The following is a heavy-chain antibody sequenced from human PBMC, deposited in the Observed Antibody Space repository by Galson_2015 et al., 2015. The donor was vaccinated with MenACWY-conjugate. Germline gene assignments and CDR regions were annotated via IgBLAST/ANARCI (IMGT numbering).Heavy chain of an antibody. Sequence: SVKVSCKASGYTFTSYYMHWVRQAPGQGLEWMGIINPSGGSTSYAQKFQGRVTMTRDTSTSTVYIELSSLRSEDTAVYYCARCCSGGTGDYWGQGTLVTVSS. CDR3: ARCCSGGTGDY. CDR2: INPSGGST. CDR1: GYTFTSYY. J-gene: IGHJ4*02. D-gene: IGHD2-15*01. V-gene: IGHV1-46*01.